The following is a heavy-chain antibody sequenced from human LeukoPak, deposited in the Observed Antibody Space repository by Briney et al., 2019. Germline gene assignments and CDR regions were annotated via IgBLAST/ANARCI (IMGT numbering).Heavy chain of an antibody. Sequence: GGSLRLSCTGSGFTVNSNYMSWVRQAPGKGLEWVSVIYSGGSTFYADSVKGRFTISRDNAKNSLYLQMNSLRAEDTAVYYCARSFWWFGEFSPFDYWGQGTLVTVSS. J-gene: IGHJ4*02. V-gene: IGHV3-66*01. CDR1: GFTVNSNY. D-gene: IGHD3-10*01. CDR3: ARSFWWFGEFSPFDY. CDR2: IYSGGST.